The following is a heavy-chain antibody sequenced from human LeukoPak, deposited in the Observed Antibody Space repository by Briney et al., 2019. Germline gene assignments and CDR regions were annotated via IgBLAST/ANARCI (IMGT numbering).Heavy chain of an antibody. V-gene: IGHV3-30*02. CDR1: GFTFSNHG. D-gene: IGHD4-11*01. CDR2: IRYDGTKQ. Sequence: GGSLRLSCAASGFTFSNHGMQWVRQAPGKGLEWVAFIRYDGTKQFYADSVKGRCTISRDDSKNTLYLQMNSLRAEDTAVYYCAKGFSTTESALDYWGQGTLVTVSS. J-gene: IGHJ4*02. CDR3: AKGFSTTESALDY.